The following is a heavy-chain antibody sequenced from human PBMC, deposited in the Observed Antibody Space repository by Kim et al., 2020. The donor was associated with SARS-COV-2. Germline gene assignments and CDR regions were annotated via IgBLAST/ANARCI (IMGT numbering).Heavy chain of an antibody. D-gene: IGHD4-17*01. CDR1: GYSFTSYW. J-gene: IGHJ5*02. CDR3: ARHVEDYGDYGWFDP. V-gene: IGHV5-10-1*01. CDR2: IDPSDSYT. Sequence: GESLKISCKGSGYSFTSYWISWVRQMPGKGLEWMGRIDPSDSYTNYSPSFQGHVTISADKSISTAYLQWSSLKASDTAMYYCARHVEDYGDYGWFDPWGQGTLVTVSS.